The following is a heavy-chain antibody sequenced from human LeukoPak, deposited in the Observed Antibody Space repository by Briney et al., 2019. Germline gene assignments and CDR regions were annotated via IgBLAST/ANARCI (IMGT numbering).Heavy chain of an antibody. CDR2: IYYSGSA. J-gene: IGHJ4*02. CDR3: ARHISSRTEAGPFYFDY. Sequence: PSETLSLTCTVSGDSINNVLYYWGWIRQPPGKGLQWIASIYYSGSAYYSPSLKSRVTISVDTSKSQFSLKLSSVIPADTAVYYCARHISSRTEAGPFYFDYWGQGTLVTVSS. D-gene: IGHD6-13*01. CDR1: GDSINNVLYY. V-gene: IGHV4-39*01.